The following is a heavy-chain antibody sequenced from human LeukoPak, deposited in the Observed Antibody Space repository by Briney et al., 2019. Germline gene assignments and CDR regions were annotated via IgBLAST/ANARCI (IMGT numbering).Heavy chain of an antibody. V-gene: IGHV1-8*03. J-gene: IGHJ6*03. D-gene: IGHD2-2*01. Sequence: GASVKVSCKASGYTFTSYDINWVRQATGQGLEWMGWMNPNSGNTGYAQKFQGRVTITRNTSISTAYMELSSLRSEDTAVYYCVRGFRERYCSSTSCYFYYYYMDVWGKGTTVTVSS. CDR3: VRGFRERYCSSTSCYFYYYYMDV. CDR2: MNPNSGNT. CDR1: GYTFTSYD.